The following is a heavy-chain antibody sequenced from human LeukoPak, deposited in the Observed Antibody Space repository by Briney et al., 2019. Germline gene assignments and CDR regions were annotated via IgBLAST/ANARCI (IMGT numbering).Heavy chain of an antibody. CDR2: INHSGST. CDR3: AGGDSGYVDY. D-gene: IGHD3-22*01. J-gene: IGHJ4*02. CDR1: GGSFSGYY. Sequence: SETLSLTCAVYGGSFSGYYWSWIRQPPKKGLEWIGEINHSGSTNYNPSLKSRVTISVDTSKNQFSLKLSSVTAADTAVYYCAGGDSGYVDYWGQGTLVTVSS. V-gene: IGHV4-34*01.